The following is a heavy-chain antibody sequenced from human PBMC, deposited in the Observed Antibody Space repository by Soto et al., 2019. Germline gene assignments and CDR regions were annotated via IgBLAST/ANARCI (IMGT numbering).Heavy chain of an antibody. D-gene: IGHD5-18*01. V-gene: IGHV3-30*18. CDR3: AKDRLGYSYWTCYYHYGMDF. Sequence: PGGSLRLSCAASGFTFSSYGMHWVRQAPGKGLEWVAVISYDGSNKYYADSVRGRFTISRDNSKNTLYLQMNSLRAEDTAVYYCAKDRLGYSYWTCYYHYGMDFSGQGTTVTGSS. CDR1: GFTFSSYG. J-gene: IGHJ6*02. CDR2: ISYDGSNK.